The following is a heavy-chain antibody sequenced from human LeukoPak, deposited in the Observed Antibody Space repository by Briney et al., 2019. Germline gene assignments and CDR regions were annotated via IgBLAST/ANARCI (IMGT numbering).Heavy chain of an antibody. CDR2: INSDGSST. D-gene: IGHD3-16*01. CDR1: GFTFSSYW. J-gene: IGHJ4*02. V-gene: IGHV3-74*01. Sequence: PGGSLRLSCAASGFTFSSYWMHWVRQAPGKGLVWVSRINSDGSSTSYADSVKGRFTISRDNAKNTLYLQMNSLRAEDTAVYYCARNRESYWVPELDYWGQGTLVTVSS. CDR3: ARNRESYWVPELDY.